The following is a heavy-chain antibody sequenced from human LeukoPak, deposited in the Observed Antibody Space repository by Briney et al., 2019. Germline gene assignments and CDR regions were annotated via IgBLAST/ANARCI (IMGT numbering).Heavy chain of an antibody. CDR1: GFTFSSYG. V-gene: IGHV3-30*02. D-gene: IGHD4-17*01. Sequence: GGSLRLSCAASGFTFSSYGMHWVRQAPDKGLEWVAFIRYDGSNKYYADSVKGRFTISRDNSKNTLYLQMNSLRAEDTALYYCAKPDDYGDSRRLDYWGQGTLVTVSS. CDR2: IRYDGSNK. J-gene: IGHJ4*02. CDR3: AKPDDYGDSRRLDY.